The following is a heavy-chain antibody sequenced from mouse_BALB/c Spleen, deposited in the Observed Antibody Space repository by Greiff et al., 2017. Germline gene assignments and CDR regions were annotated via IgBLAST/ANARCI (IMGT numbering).Heavy chain of an antibody. CDR1: GYTFTDYE. D-gene: IGHD2-13*01. V-gene: IGHV1-15*01. CDR2: IDPETGGT. J-gene: IGHJ3*01. CDR3: TRDYGDSFAY. Sequence: QVQLQQSGAELVRPGASVTLSCKASGYTFTDYEMHWVKQTPVHGLEWIGAIDPETGGTAYTQKFKGKATLTADKSSSTAYMEFRSLTSEDSAVYYCTRDYGDSFAYWGQGTLVTVSA.